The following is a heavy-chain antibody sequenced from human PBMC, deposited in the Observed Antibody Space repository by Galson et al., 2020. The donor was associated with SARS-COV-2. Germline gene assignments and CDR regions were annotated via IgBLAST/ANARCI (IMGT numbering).Heavy chain of an antibody. CDR3: AREQSPYGGPFDY. CDR2: IWYDGSNK. D-gene: IGHD5-12*01. CDR1: GFTFSSYG. J-gene: IGHJ4*02. V-gene: IGHV3-33*01. Sequence: GGSLRLSCAASGFTFSSYGMHWVRQAPGKGLEWVAVIWYDGSNKYYADSVKGRFTISRDNSKNTLYLQMNSLRAEDTAVYYCAREQSPYGGPFDYWGQGTLVTVSS.